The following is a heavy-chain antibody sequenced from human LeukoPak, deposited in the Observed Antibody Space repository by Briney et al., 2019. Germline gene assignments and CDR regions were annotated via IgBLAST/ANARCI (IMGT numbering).Heavy chain of an antibody. V-gene: IGHV1-2*02. D-gene: IGHD1-26*01. CDR3: ARDLMGGSYEDY. Sequence: RASVKVSCKASGYTFTTYYMHWVRQAPGQGLEWMGWINPNSGGTNYAQKFQGRVTMTRDTSISTAYMELSRLRSDDTAVYYCARDLMGGSYEDYWGQGTLVTVSS. CDR2: INPNSGGT. J-gene: IGHJ4*02. CDR1: GYTFTTYY.